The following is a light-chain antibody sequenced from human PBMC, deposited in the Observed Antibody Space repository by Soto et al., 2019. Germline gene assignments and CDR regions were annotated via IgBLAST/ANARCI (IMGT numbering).Light chain of an antibody. CDR1: QGISSY. CDR2: AAS. J-gene: IGKJ2*01. V-gene: IGKV1-8*01. Sequence: AIRMTQSPSSFSASTGDRVTITCRASQGISSYLAWYQQKPGKGPKLLVYAASTLQYGVPSRFSGSGSGTDFTLTISCLQSEDFATYFCQQYYTYPQTFGQGTKLEIK. CDR3: QQYYTYPQT.